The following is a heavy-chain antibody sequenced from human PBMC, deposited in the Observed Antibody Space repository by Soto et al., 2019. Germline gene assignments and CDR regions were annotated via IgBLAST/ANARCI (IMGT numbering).Heavy chain of an antibody. CDR3: ARGRIIAAAGQLPFDY. CDR1: GGSISSYY. J-gene: IGHJ4*02. Sequence: QVQLQESGPGLVKPSETLSLTCTVSGGSISSYYWSWIRQPPGKGLEWIGYIYYSGSTNFNPSLKSRVTISVDTSKNQFSLKLSSVTAADTAVYYCARGRIIAAAGQLPFDYWGQGTLVTVSS. D-gene: IGHD6-13*01. V-gene: IGHV4-59*08. CDR2: IYYSGST.